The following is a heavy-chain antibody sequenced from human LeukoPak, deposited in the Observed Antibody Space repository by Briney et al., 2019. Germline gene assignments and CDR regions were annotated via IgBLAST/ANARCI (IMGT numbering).Heavy chain of an antibody. CDR2: ISGRGGSST. V-gene: IGHV3-23*01. Sequence: GGSLRLSCAASGFTYSSYAMNWVRQAPGKGLEWVSGISGRGGSSTYYAESVKGRFIISRDNSKNTLSLQMNSLRAEDTAVYYCANEIRPNDYWGQGTQVTVSS. CDR1: GFTYSSYA. CDR3: ANEIRPNDY. J-gene: IGHJ4*02. D-gene: IGHD4-17*01.